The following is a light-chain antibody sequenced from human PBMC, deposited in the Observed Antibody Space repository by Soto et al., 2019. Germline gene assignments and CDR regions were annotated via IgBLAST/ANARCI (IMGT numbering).Light chain of an antibody. CDR1: SSDVGGYNY. CDR2: AVT. J-gene: IGLJ2*01. V-gene: IGLV2-11*01. Sequence: QSALTQPRSVSGSPGQSVTISCTGTSSDVGGYNYVSWYQQHPGKAPKLIIYAVTKRPLGVPDRFSGSKSGDTASLTISGLQAEDEADYYCCSYAGSYTLIIGGGTNVTVL. CDR3: CSYAGSYTLI.